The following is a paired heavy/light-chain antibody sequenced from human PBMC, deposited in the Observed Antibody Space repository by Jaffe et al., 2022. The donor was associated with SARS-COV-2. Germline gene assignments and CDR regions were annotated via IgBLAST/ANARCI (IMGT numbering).Light chain of an antibody. V-gene: IGKV3-20*01. CDR1: QSVASSF. J-gene: IGKJ1*01. CDR3: HHYGSLTRT. Sequence: EIVLTQSPGILSLSPGERATLSCRASQSVASSFLAWFQQKPGQAPRLLISGASSRATDIPDRFSGSGSGTDFTLTISRLEPEDFAVYYCHHYGSLTRTFGQGTKVEV. CDR2: GAS.
Heavy chain of an antibody. Sequence: EVHLVESGGGLVQPGGSLRLSCAASGFTFNTYVMTWVRQAPGKGLEWVSTISVSGGRTFYADSVKGRFTISRDNSKNTLWLQMDSLRAEDTALYYCAKDFPETSRSYYSDFRGQGTLVTVSS. V-gene: IGHV3-23*04. CDR2: ISVSGGRT. CDR3: AKDFPETSRSYYSDF. D-gene: IGHD3-10*01. J-gene: IGHJ4*02. CDR1: GFTFNTYV.